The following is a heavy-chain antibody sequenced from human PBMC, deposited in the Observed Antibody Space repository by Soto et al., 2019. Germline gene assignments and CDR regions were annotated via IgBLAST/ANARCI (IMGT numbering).Heavy chain of an antibody. Sequence: GGSLRLSCAASGFTFSSYWMSWVRQAPGKGLEWVANIKQDGSEKYYVDSVKGRFTISRDNAKNSLYLQMNSLRAEDTAVYYCARESGYDYYYYMDVWGKGTTVTVSS. CDR1: GFTFSSYW. CDR3: ARESGYDYYYYMDV. J-gene: IGHJ6*03. CDR2: IKQDGSEK. V-gene: IGHV3-7*01. D-gene: IGHD3-3*01.